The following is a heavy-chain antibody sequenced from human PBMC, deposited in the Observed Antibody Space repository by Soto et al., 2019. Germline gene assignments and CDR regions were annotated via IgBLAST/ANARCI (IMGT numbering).Heavy chain of an antibody. J-gene: IGHJ5*02. D-gene: IGHD6-6*01. CDR2: ISYDGINK. CDR3: AREGYSSSS. CDR1: GFTFSSYA. V-gene: IGHV3-30-3*01. Sequence: QVQRVESGGGVVQPGRSLRLSCAASGFTFSSYAMHWVRQAPGKGLEWVAVISYDGINKYYADSVKGRFTISSDNSKNTLYLQMNSLLAEDTAVYYCAREGYSSSSWGQGTLVTVSS.